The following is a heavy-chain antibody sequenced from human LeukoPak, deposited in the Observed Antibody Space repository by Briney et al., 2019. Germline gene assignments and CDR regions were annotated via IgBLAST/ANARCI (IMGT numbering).Heavy chain of an antibody. Sequence: PSETLSLTCSVSGGSISGYYWSWIRQPPGKGLEWIGDMYYSGSTNYNPSLKSRVTISVDTSKKQISLKLNSVTAADTAVYYCARGRVFGVATNWFDPWGQGTLVTVSS. CDR1: GGSISGYY. CDR2: MYYSGST. V-gene: IGHV4-59*01. D-gene: IGHD3-3*01. J-gene: IGHJ5*02. CDR3: ARGRVFGVATNWFDP.